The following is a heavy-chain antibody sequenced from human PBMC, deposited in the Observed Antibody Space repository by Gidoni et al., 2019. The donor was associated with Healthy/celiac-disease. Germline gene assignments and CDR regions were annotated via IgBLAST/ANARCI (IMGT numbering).Heavy chain of an antibody. D-gene: IGHD2-2*01. CDR1: GGSISSRSYY. V-gene: IGHV4-39*01. Sequence: QLQLQESGPGLVTPSETLSLTCTVSGGSISSRSYYWGWIRQPPGKGLEWIARIYYSGSTYYNPSLKSRVTIAVDTSKNQFSLKLSSVTAADTAVYYCARQGSCSSTSCYLRWFDPWGQGTLVTVSS. J-gene: IGHJ5*02. CDR2: IYYSGST. CDR3: ARQGSCSSTSCYLRWFDP.